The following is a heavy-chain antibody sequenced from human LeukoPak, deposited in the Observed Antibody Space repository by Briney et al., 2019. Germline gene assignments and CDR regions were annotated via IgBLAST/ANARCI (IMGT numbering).Heavy chain of an antibody. CDR2: INPNSGGT. V-gene: IGHV1-2*02. CDR3: ARVVATISSYAFDI. CDR1: GYTFTGYY. D-gene: IGHD5-12*01. J-gene: IGHJ3*02. Sequence: ASVKVSCKASGYTFTGYYMHWVRQAPGQGLEWMGWINPNSGGTNYAQKFQGRVTMTRDTSISTAYMELSSLRSEDTAVYYCARVVATISSYAFDIWGQGTMVTVSS.